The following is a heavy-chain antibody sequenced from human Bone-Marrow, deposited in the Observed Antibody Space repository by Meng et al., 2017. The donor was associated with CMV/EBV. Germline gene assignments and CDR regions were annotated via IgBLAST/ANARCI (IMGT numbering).Heavy chain of an antibody. CDR1: GFTFSSYA. CDR3: ARLLAENYDFWSGRPPTNYYGMDV. CDR2: ISYDGSNK. J-gene: IGHJ6*02. D-gene: IGHD3-3*01. V-gene: IGHV3-30*04. Sequence: GESLKISCAASGFTFSSYAMHWVRQAPGKGLEWVAVISYDGSNKYYADSVKGRFTISRDNSKNTLYLQMNSLRAEDTAVYYCARLLAENYDFWSGRPPTNYYGMDVWGQGTTVTFSS.